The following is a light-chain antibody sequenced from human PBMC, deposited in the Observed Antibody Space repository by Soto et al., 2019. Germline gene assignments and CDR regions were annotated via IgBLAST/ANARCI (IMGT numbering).Light chain of an antibody. Sequence: QSVLTQPASVSGSPGQSITISCTGTSSDVGRFNFVTWYQQHPGKAPKLMIYEVSNRPSGVSNRFSGSKSGNTASLTISGLQAEDEADYYCSSWTTSSTYVFGTGTKLT. CDR1: SSDVGRFNF. CDR2: EVS. CDR3: SSWTTSSTYV. J-gene: IGLJ1*01. V-gene: IGLV2-14*01.